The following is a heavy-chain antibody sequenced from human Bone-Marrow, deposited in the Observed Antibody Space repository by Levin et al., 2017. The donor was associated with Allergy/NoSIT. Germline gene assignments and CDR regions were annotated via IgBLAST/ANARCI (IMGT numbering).Heavy chain of an antibody. CDR1: GFTFDDYA. Sequence: GGSLRLSCAASGFTFDDYAMHWVRQAPGKGLEWVSGISWNSGSIGYADSVKGRFTISRDNAKNSLYLQMNSLRAEDTALYYCAKDRSYYYYYMDVWGKGTTVTVSS. CDR3: AKDRSYYYYYMDV. J-gene: IGHJ6*03. V-gene: IGHV3-9*01. CDR2: ISWNSGSI.